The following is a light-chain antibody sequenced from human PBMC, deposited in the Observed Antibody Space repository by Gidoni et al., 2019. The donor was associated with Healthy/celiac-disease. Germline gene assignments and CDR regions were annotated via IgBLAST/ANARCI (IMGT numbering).Light chain of an antibody. J-gene: IGKJ2*01. CDR1: QSVSSSY. CDR3: QQYGSSRYT. V-gene: IGKV3-20*01. CDR2: GAS. Sequence: EIVLTPSPGTLSLSPGERATLSCRASQSVSSSYLAWYQQKPGQAPRLLIYGASSRATGIPDRFSGSGSGTDFTLTISRLEPEDFAVYYCQQYGSSRYTFXQXTKLEIK.